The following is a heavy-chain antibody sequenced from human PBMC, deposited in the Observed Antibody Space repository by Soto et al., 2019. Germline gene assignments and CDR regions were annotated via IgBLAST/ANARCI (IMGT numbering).Heavy chain of an antibody. CDR2: IDPSDSYT. J-gene: IGHJ5*02. Sequence: GESLKISCKGSGYSSTSYWISWVRQMPGKGLEWMGRIDPSDSYTNYSPSFQGHVTISADKSISTAYLQWSSLKASDTAMYYCATGGNELGQRFDPWGQGTLVTVSS. D-gene: IGHD1-7*01. V-gene: IGHV5-10-1*01. CDR1: GYSSTSYW. CDR3: ATGGNELGQRFDP.